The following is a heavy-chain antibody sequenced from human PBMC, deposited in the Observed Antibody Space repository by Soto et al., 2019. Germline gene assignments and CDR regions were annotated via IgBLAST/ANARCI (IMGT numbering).Heavy chain of an antibody. Sequence: APVKASFKGFGGTLSSYNIIWGRPAPGQGFEWMGRIIPILGIANYAQKFQGRVTITADESTSTAYMELSSLRSDDTAVYYCARAVVVPAVDYYYGMDVWGQGTTVTVSS. D-gene: IGHD2-2*01. CDR2: IIPILGIA. J-gene: IGHJ6*02. CDR3: ARAVVVPAVDYYYGMDV. V-gene: IGHV1-69*02. CDR1: GGTLSSYN.